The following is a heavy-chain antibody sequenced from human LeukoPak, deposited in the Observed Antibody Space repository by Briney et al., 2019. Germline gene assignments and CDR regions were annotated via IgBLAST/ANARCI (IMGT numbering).Heavy chain of an antibody. CDR3: ARRAYSSSSGYNWFDP. D-gene: IGHD6-13*01. J-gene: IGHJ5*02. CDR2: IYHSGST. Sequence: SETLSLTCAVSGRSISSGGYSWSWIRQPPGKGLGWIGYIYHSGSTYYNPSLKSRVTISVDRSKNQFSLKLSSVTAADTAVYYCARRAYSSSSGYNWFDPWGQGTLVTVSS. CDR1: GRSISSGGYS. V-gene: IGHV4-30-2*01.